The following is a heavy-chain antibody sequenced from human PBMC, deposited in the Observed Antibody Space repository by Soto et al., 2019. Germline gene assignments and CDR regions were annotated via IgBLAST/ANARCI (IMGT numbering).Heavy chain of an antibody. CDR3: AGMPYYYYGMDV. V-gene: IGHV3-21*01. Sequence: PGGSLRLSCAAAGFTFSSYTMNWVRQAPGKGLEWVSSISSSGTYIYYADSVKGRFTISRDNAKNSLYLQMKSLRAEDTAVYYCAGMPYYYYGMDVWGQGTTVTVSS. CDR2: ISSSGTYI. CDR1: GFTFSSYT. D-gene: IGHD2-2*01. J-gene: IGHJ6*02.